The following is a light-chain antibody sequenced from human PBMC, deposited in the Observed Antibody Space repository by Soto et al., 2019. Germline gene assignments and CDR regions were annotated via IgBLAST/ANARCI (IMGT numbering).Light chain of an antibody. V-gene: IGKV3-15*01. CDR1: QSVSSN. CDR2: VAS. CDR3: HHDKKWPLT. J-gene: IGKJ4*01. Sequence: EVVMTQSPATLSLSPGERVTLSCRASQSVSSNLAWYQQKPGQAPRLLIYVASTTATDIPARFSGSGSGTDLTLTSRSLQDEDVALYHRHHDKKWPLTFGGGTKVEIK.